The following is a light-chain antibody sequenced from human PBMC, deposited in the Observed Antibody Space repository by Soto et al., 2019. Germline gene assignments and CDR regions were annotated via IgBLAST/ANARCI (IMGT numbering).Light chain of an antibody. CDR3: AAWDDSLSGLWV. CDR2: RNN. J-gene: IGLJ3*02. CDR1: SSNIGSNY. Sequence: QSALTQPPSASGTPGQRVTISCSGSSSNIGSNYVYWYQQLPGTAPKLLFYRNNQRPSGVPDRFSGSKSGTSASLAISGLRSEDEADYYCAAWDDSLSGLWVFGGGTKLTVL. V-gene: IGLV1-47*01.